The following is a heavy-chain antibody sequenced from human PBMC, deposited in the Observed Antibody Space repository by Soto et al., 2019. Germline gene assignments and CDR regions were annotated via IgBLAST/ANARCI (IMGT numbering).Heavy chain of an antibody. J-gene: IGHJ6*03. CDR1: GGSFSGYY. CDR2: INHSGST. Sequence: SETLSLTCAVYGGSFSGYYWSWIRQPPGKGLEWIGEINHSGSTNYNPSLKSRVTISVDTSKNQFSLKLSSVTAADTAVYYCARLLAGNHYYYYIDVWGKGTTVTVSS. V-gene: IGHV4-34*01. D-gene: IGHD2-15*01. CDR3: ARLLAGNHYYYYIDV.